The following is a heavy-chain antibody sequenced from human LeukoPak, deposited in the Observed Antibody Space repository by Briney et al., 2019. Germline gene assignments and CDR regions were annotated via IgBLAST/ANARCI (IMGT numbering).Heavy chain of an antibody. CDR2: ISAYNGYT. V-gene: IGHV1-18*01. CDR1: RCTFTNYG. J-gene: IGHJ4*02. D-gene: IGHD3-16*02. Sequence: ASVKVSCKASRCTFTNYGFSWVRQAPGQGLEWMGWISAYNGYTHYAQNFQGRVTMTTDTSTSTAYMELRSLRSDDTAVYYCARGLGNYPEIPLDYWGQGTLVTVSS. CDR3: ARGLGNYPEIPLDY.